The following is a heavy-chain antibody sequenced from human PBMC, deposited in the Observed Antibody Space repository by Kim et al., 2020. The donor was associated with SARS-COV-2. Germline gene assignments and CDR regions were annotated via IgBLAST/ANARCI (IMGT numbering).Heavy chain of an antibody. D-gene: IGHD3-16*02. J-gene: IGHJ4*02. V-gene: IGHV3-23*01. CDR3: AKYYDYVWGSYRYLDY. Sequence: SVKGRFAIARDDSKNTLYLQMNSLRAEDTAVYYCAKYYDYVWGSYRYLDYWGQGPLVTVSS.